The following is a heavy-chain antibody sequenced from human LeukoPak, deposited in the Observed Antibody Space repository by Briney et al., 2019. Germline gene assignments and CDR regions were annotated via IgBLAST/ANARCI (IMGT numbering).Heavy chain of an antibody. Sequence: GGSLRLSCAASGFTFSSYAMQWVRQAPGKGLEWVALIWYDGSKKYYADSVKGRFTISRDNSKNTLFLQMNSLRAEDTAVYYCAKDLSSSRSSFDYWGQGTLVTVSS. CDR2: IWYDGSKK. D-gene: IGHD6-6*01. CDR3: AKDLSSSRSSFDY. J-gene: IGHJ4*02. CDR1: GFTFSSYA. V-gene: IGHV3-33*06.